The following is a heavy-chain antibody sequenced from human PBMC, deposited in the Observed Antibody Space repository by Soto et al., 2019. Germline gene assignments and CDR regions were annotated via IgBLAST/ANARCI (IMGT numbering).Heavy chain of an antibody. CDR3: AAQRNYDFWSGYYTGGSFDY. CDR2: IYYSGST. Sequence: TLSLTCTVSGGSISSSSYYWGWIRQPPGKGLEWIGSIYYSGSTYYNPSLKSRVTISVDTSKNQFSLKLSSVTAADTAVYYCAAQRNYDFWSGYYTGGSFDYWGQGTLVTVSS. D-gene: IGHD3-3*01. CDR1: GGSISSSSYY. V-gene: IGHV4-39*01. J-gene: IGHJ4*02.